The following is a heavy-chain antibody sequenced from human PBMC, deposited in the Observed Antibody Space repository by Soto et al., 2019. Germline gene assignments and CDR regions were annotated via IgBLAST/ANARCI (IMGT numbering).Heavy chain of an antibody. Sequence: PGESLKISCKGSGYSFPSHWINWVRQRPGKGLEWMGWIDPSDSHINYSPSFQGHVTISADKSIGTAYLQWSGLKASDTAIYYCARLASIVGPSHRGYYLDYWGQGTVVTVSS. D-gene: IGHD1-26*01. CDR3: ARLASIVGPSHRGYYLDY. J-gene: IGHJ4*02. CDR2: IDPSDSHI. V-gene: IGHV5-10-1*01. CDR1: GYSFPSHW.